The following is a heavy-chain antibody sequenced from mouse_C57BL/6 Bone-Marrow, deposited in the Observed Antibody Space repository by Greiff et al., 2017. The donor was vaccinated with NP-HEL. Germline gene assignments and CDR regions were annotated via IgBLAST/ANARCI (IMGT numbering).Heavy chain of an antibody. V-gene: IGHV1-4*01. CDR2: INPSSGYT. CDR3: ASNAYGNYPFDY. Sequence: VQLQQSRAELARPGASVKMSCKASGYTFTSYTMHWVKQRPGQGLEWIGYINPSSGYTKYNQKFKDKATLTADKSSSTAYMQLSSLTSEDSAVYYCASNAYGNYPFDYWGQGTTLTVSS. D-gene: IGHD2-1*01. CDR1: GYTFTSYT. J-gene: IGHJ2*01.